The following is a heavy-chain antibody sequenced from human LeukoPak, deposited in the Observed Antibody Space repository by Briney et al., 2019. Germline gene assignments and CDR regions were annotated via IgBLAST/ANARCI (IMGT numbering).Heavy chain of an antibody. V-gene: IGHV1-8*01. CDR1: GYTFTSYD. D-gene: IGHD3-10*01. J-gene: IGHJ5*02. CDR3: ARVRGSGSYYHRWFDP. CDR2: MNPNSGNT. Sequence: GASVKVSCKASGYTFTSYDINWVRQATGQGLEWMGWMNPNSGNTGYAQKFQGRVTMTRNTSISTAYMELSSLRSEDTAVYYCARVRGSGSYYHRWFDPWGQGTLVTVSS.